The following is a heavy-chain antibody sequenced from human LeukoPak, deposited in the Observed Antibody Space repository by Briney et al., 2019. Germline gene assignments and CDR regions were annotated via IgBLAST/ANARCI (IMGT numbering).Heavy chain of an antibody. CDR3: AFSGKLNPTYFDY. V-gene: IGHV5-51*01. Sequence: GESLKISCESSGYNFNIYWIAWVRQMPGKGLEWMGFIYPGDSETRYRPSFQGQVTISADKSIGTAYLQWSSLRASDTAMYYCAFSGKLNPTYFDYWGQGTLVTVSS. CDR1: GYNFNIYW. CDR2: IYPGDSET. D-gene: IGHD4-23*01. J-gene: IGHJ4*02.